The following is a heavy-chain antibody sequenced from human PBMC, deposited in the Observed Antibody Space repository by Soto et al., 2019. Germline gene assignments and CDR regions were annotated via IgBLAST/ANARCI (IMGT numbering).Heavy chain of an antibody. Sequence: QVQLVQAGAEMKKPGASVRVSCKASGYTFVTYGISWVRQAPGQGLEWLGWISNHNGNTKFAQKVQGRVTMTTDISTTAAYVELRSLRSDATVVYYCARDLYDYGLFAFLGQGTMVTVTP. CDR1: GYTFVTYG. CDR3: ARDLYDYGLFAF. D-gene: IGHD4-17*01. V-gene: IGHV1-18*01. CDR2: ISNHNGNT. J-gene: IGHJ4*02.